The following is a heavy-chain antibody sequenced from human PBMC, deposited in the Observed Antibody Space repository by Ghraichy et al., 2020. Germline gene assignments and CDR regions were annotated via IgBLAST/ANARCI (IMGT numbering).Heavy chain of an antibody. V-gene: IGHV3-23*01. CDR1: GFTFSSYA. CDR2: ISGSGGST. CDR3: AKDHRYYPDAFDI. D-gene: IGHD3-10*01. Sequence: LSLTCAASGFTFSSYAMSWVRQAPGKGLEWVSAISGSGGSTYYADSVKGRFTISRDNSKNTLYLQMNSLRAEDTAVYYCAKDHRYYPDAFDIWGQGTMVTVSS. J-gene: IGHJ3*02.